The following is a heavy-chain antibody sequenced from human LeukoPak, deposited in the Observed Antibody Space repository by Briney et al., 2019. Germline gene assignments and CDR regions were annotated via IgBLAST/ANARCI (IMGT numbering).Heavy chain of an antibody. CDR2: IYYSGST. CDR3: AREGRPYDCSSTSCNPTYYYYYYMDV. CDR1: GGSISSSSYY. Sequence: PSETLSLTCTVSGGSISSSSYYWGWIRQPPGKGLEWIGSIYYSGSTYYNPSLKSRVTISVDTSKNQFSLKLSSVTAADTAVYYCAREGRPYDCSSTSCNPTYYYYYYMDVWGKGTTVTVSS. V-gene: IGHV4-39*07. J-gene: IGHJ6*03. D-gene: IGHD2-2*01.